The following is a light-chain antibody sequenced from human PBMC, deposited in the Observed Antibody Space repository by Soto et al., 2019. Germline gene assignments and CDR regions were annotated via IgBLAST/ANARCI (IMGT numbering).Light chain of an antibody. V-gene: IGKV1-5*03. CDR2: MAS. J-gene: IGKJ4*01. CDR1: QSITNW. Sequence: QLTQPPSTLSAAVIGRVTITCRSIQSITNWLAWYQQKPGKAPKVLIHMASSLKSGVPSRFSGSGSGKEFTLTITSLQPDESATYYCQQYNSLSSVSFGGGTKL. CDR3: QQYNSLSSVS.